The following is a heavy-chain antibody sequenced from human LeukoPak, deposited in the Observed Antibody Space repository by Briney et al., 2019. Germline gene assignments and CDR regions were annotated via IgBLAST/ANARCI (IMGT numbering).Heavy chain of an antibody. CDR1: GFTVSSNY. CDR2: IYSGGST. D-gene: IGHD3-22*01. J-gene: IGHJ6*03. V-gene: IGHV3-53*01. Sequence: GGSLRLSCAASGFTVSSNYMSWVRQAPGKGLEWVSVIYSGGSTYYADSVKGRFTISRDNSKNTLYLQMNSLRAEDTAVYYCARVPKVPYYYDSRGGYYYYYYMDVWGKGTTVTISS. CDR3: ARVPKVPYYYDSRGGYYYYYYMDV.